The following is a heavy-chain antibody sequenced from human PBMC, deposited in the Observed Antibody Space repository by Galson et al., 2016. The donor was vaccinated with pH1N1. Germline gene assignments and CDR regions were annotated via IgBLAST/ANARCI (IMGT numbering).Heavy chain of an antibody. CDR3: ARGRVPIFGVIKYYGMDV. J-gene: IGHJ6*02. V-gene: IGHV1-69*13. CDR2: IIPVFGTT. Sequence: SVKVSCKASGGTFSSYGISWVRQAPGQGLEWMGGIIPVFGTTNYAQKFQGRVTITADESTSTVYLEKKSLTPDDTAVYYCARGRVPIFGVIKYYGMDVWGQGTTVTVSS. CDR1: GGTFSSYG. D-gene: IGHD3-3*01.